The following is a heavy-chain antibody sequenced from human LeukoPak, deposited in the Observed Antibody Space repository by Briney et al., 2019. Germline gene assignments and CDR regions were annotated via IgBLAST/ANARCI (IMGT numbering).Heavy chain of an antibody. J-gene: IGHJ4*02. CDR2: IIPIFGIA. V-gene: IGHV1-69*04. CDR3: VPPAGVSDY. Sequence: GASVKVSCKASGGTFSSYAISWVRQAPGQGLEWMGRIIPIFGIANYAQKFQGRVTITADKSTSTAYMELSSLRSEDTAVYYCVPPAGVSDYWGQGTLVTVSS. CDR1: GGTFSSYA. D-gene: IGHD6-19*01.